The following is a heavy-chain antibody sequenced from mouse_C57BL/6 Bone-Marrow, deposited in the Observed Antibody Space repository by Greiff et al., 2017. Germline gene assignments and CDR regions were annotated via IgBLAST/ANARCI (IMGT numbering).Heavy chain of an antibody. D-gene: IGHD1-3*01. V-gene: IGHV1-64*01. J-gene: IGHJ3*01. CDR2: IHPNSGST. Sequence: VQLQQPGAELVKPGASVKLSYKASGYTFTSYWMHWVKQRPGQGLEWIGMIHPNSGSTNYNEKFKSKATLTVDKSSSTAYMQLSSLTSEDSAVYYCARGGYNGGFAYWGQGTLVTVSA. CDR1: GYTFTSYW. CDR3: ARGGYNGGFAY.